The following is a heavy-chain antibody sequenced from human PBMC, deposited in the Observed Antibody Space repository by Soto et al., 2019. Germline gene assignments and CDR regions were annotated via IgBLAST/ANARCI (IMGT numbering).Heavy chain of an antibody. J-gene: IGHJ4*02. CDR2: ISGSGGST. CDR1: GFTFSSYA. D-gene: IGHD5-12*01. CDR3: AKWRRWLQSFDY. Sequence: GESLKISCAASGFTFSSYAMSWVRQAPGRGLEWVSAISGSGGSTYYADSVKGRFTISRDNSKNTLYLQMNSLRAEDTAVYYCAKWRRWLQSFDYWGQGTLVTVSS. V-gene: IGHV3-23*01.